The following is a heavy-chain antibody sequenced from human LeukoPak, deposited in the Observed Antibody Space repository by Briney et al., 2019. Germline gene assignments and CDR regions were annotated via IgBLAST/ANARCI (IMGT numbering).Heavy chain of an antibody. Sequence: ASVKVSCNASGYXFTRYYMHWVRQAPGQGLEWMGIINPSGGGTRYGQKFQGRVTMTRDTSMSTVYMELTSLRSEDTAVYYCACRAGGFDYWGQGTLVTVSS. CDR1: GYXFTRYY. CDR2: INPSGGGT. V-gene: IGHV1-46*01. CDR3: ACRAGGFDY. D-gene: IGHD3-16*01. J-gene: IGHJ4*02.